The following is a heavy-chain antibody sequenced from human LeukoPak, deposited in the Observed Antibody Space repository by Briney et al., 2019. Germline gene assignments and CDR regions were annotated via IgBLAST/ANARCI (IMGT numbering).Heavy chain of an antibody. CDR1: GFTVSRYW. J-gene: IGHJ4*02. Sequence: PGGSLRLSCAASGFTVSRYWMHWVRQAPGKGLVWVARINAEGNYIDYAESVKGRFTISRDSAMNTLYLQMNSVRAEDTAVYSCARDLTGPYDHWGQGTLVTVSS. V-gene: IGHV3-74*01. CDR3: ARDLTGPYDH. D-gene: IGHD3-22*01. CDR2: INAEGNYI.